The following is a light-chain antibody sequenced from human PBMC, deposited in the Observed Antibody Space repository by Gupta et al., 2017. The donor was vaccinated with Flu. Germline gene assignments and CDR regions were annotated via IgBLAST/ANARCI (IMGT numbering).Light chain of an antibody. CDR2: RSS. CDR3: LQYHRLWT. Sequence: DVQMTQSPSTLSASVGDRVTITCRASQNINDFLAWYQHKPGKAPTLLIYRSSTLESGVPSRFSGNRSEREFSLHIGGLQADDFATYFCLQYHRLWTFGRG. V-gene: IGKV1-5*03. J-gene: IGKJ2*01. CDR1: QNINDF.